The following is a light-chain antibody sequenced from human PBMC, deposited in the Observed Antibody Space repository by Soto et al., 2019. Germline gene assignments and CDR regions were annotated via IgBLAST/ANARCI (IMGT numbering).Light chain of an antibody. CDR3: TSYTGSSSGVV. V-gene: IGLV2-14*01. Sequence: QSVLTQPASVSGSPGQSITISCTGTSSDVGGYNYVSWYQQHPGKAPKLMIYDVSNRPSGVSNRFSGSKSGNTASLTISGLQAEDEADYYCTSYTGSSSGVVFGGGTKVTVL. J-gene: IGLJ2*01. CDR1: SSDVGGYNY. CDR2: DVS.